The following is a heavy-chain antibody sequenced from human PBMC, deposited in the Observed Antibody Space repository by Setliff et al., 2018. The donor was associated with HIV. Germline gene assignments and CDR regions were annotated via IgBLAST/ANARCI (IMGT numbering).Heavy chain of an antibody. D-gene: IGHD6-13*01. V-gene: IGHV5-51*01. Sequence: PGESLKISCKGSGYSFTNSWIGWVRQMPGKGLEWMGIIYPGDSDAKYNPSFQGQVTISADKSISTAYLRWSNLKASDTAMYYCARGATGNLEALDIWGQGTMVTVSS. CDR2: IYPGDSDA. CDR1: GYSFTNSW. J-gene: IGHJ3*02. CDR3: ARGATGNLEALDI.